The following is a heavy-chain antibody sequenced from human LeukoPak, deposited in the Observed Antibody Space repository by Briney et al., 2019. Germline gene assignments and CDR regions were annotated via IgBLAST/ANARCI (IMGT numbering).Heavy chain of an antibody. CDR3: ASRNYYFDY. CDR1: GFTFSSYV. Sequence: GGSLRLSCAASGFTFSSYVMTWVRQAPGRGLEGVSAISGSGVNTYYSDSVKVRFTISRDNSKNTLYLQMNGLRAEDTAVYYCASRNYYFDYWGQGTLVTVSS. V-gene: IGHV3-23*01. D-gene: IGHD4-11*01. CDR2: ISGSGVNT. J-gene: IGHJ4*02.